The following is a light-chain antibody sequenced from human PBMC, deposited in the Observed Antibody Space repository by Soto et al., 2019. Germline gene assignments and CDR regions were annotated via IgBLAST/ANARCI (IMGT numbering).Light chain of an antibody. V-gene: IGLV1-51*01. Sequence: QSVLTQPPSVSAAPGQKGIISCSGSSSNIGNNFVSWYQQLPGTAPKLLIYDSNERPSGIPDRFSGSKSGTSATLGITGLQTGDEADYYCGTWESRRSAGIFGTGTK. CDR2: DSN. CDR1: SSNIGNNF. J-gene: IGLJ1*01. CDR3: GTWESRRSAGI.